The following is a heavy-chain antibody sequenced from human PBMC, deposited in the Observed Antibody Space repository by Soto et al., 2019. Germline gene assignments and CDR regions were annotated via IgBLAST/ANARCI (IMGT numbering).Heavy chain of an antibody. CDR3: ARSYSSGWKDAFDI. CDR1: GGTFSSYT. V-gene: IGHV1-69*02. Sequence: SVKVSCKASGGTFSSYTISWVRQAPGQGLEWMGRIIPILGIANYAQKFQGRVTITADKSTSTAYMELRSLRSDDTAVYYCARSYSSGWKDAFDIWGQGTMVTVSS. J-gene: IGHJ3*02. D-gene: IGHD6-19*01. CDR2: IIPILGIA.